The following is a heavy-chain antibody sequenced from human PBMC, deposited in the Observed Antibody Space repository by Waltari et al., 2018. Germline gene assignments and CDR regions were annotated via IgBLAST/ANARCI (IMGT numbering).Heavy chain of an antibody. V-gene: IGHV4-34*01. CDR2: INHSGSH. D-gene: IGHD3-10*01. J-gene: IGHJ6*02. CDR1: GGSFSGYY. CDR3: AREREYYYGSGTLPHYGMDV. Sequence: QVQLQQWGAGLLKPSETLSLTCAVYGGSFSGYYWSWIRQPPGKGLEWIGEINHSGSHNDNPSLSSRVTIAVDTSKNQFSLKLSSVTAADTAVYYCAREREYYYGSGTLPHYGMDVWGQGTTVTVSS.